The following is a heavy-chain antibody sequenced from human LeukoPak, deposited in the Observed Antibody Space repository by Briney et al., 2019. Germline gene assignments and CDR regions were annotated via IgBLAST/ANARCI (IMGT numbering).Heavy chain of an antibody. D-gene: IGHD6-19*01. CDR1: GGSISSYY. CDR2: IYTSGST. Sequence: PSETLSLTCTVSGGSISSYYWSWIRQPAGKGLEWIGRIYTSGSTNYNPSLKSRVTMSVDTSKNQFSLKLSSVTAADTAVYYCARGPVHGYSSGWSAFDIWGQETMVTVSS. CDR3: ARGPVHGYSSGWSAFDI. V-gene: IGHV4-4*07. J-gene: IGHJ3*02.